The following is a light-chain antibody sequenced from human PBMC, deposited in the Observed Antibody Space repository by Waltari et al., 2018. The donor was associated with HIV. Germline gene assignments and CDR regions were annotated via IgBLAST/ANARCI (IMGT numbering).Light chain of an antibody. Sequence: EIVMTQSPATLSVSPGERATLSCRASQSVSTNLAWYQQKPGQAPGLLIYRASTRATGISSRFSGSGSGTVFTLTISSLQSEDFAVYYCQQYNDWPPLTFGGGTKVEMK. CDR2: RAS. J-gene: IGKJ4*02. CDR1: QSVSTN. V-gene: IGKV3-15*01. CDR3: QQYNDWPPLT.